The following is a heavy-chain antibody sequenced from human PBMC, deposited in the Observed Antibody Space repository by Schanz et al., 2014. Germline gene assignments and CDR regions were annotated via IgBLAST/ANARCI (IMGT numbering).Heavy chain of an antibody. CDR3: ATGRAEPGNFGAEYFLH. CDR2: ISPNSGDT. D-gene: IGHD6-13*01. CDR1: GYTFTSFA. Sequence: QVQLVQSGSELKKPGASVKVSCKASGYTFTSFAMNWVRQAPGQGLEWMGRISPNSGDTHSAQKFQGRVTMTWDRSISTANMELSRLRSDDTAVYYCATGRAEPGNFGAEYFLHWGQGTPVTVTS. J-gene: IGHJ1*01. V-gene: IGHV1-2*06.